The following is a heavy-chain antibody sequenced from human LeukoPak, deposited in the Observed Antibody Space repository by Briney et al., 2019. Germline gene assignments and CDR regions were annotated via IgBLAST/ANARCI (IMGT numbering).Heavy chain of an antibody. CDR3: ARAGRWLQGYYFDY. D-gene: IGHD5-24*01. CDR2: IIPIFGTA. V-gene: IGHV1-69*06. Sequence: ASVKVSCKASGGTFSSYAISWVRQAPGQGLEWMGGIIPIFGTANYAQKFQGRVTITADKSTGTAYMELSSLRSEDTAVYYCARAGRWLQGYYFDYWGQGTLVTVSS. CDR1: GGTFSSYA. J-gene: IGHJ4*02.